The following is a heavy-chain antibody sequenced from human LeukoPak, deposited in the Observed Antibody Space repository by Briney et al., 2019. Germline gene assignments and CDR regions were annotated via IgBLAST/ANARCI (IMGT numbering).Heavy chain of an antibody. CDR1: GFTFSSYG. V-gene: IGHV3-30*02. D-gene: IGHD3-16*01. Sequence: GGALRLSCAESGFTFSSYGMHWGRQAPGKGLEGVAFIRYDGRNKYYADSVKGRFTISRDNSKNSLYLQMNRLRDGGTAVYYCARLRYDFVWGSYDYWGQGTLVTVSS. CDR3: ARLRYDFVWGSYDY. J-gene: IGHJ4*02. CDR2: IRYDGRNK.